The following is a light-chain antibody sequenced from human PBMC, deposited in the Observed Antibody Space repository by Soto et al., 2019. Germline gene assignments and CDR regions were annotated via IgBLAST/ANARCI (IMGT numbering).Light chain of an antibody. V-gene: IGLV3-21*04. CDR1: NIGSKS. Sequence: SYELTQPPSVSVAPGKTARITCGGNNIGSKSMHWYQQKPGQAPVLVIYYDSDRPSGIPERFSGSNSGNTATLTISRVEAGDEADYYCQVWDSSSDHPHVVFGGGTKLTVL. CDR2: YDS. J-gene: IGLJ2*01. CDR3: QVWDSSSDHPHVV.